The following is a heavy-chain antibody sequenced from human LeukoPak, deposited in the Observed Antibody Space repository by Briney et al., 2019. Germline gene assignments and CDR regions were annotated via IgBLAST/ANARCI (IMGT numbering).Heavy chain of an antibody. D-gene: IGHD6-19*01. Sequence: GGSLRLSCAASGFTFSKYWMLWVRHAPGKGLESVSRINTDGTVTIYADSVKGRFTVSRDNADNTMFLQMNSVRDEDTAVYYCATKQWLAPPPDSWGQGTPVTVSS. V-gene: IGHV3-74*01. CDR3: ATKQWLAPPPDS. CDR2: INTDGTVT. J-gene: IGHJ4*02. CDR1: GFTFSKYW.